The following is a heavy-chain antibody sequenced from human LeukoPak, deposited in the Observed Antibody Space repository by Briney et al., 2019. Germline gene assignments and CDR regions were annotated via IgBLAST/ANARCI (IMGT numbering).Heavy chain of an antibody. V-gene: IGHV4-4*07. Sequence: PSETLSLTCTVSGGSISSYYWSWIRQPAGNGLEWIGRIYTSGSTNYNPSLKSGVTMSVDTSKNQFSLKLSSVTAADTAVYYCARTGAVSTAKGWTSWFDPWGQGTLVTVSS. CDR2: IYTSGST. D-gene: IGHD6-19*01. CDR1: GGSISSYY. CDR3: ARTGAVSTAKGWTSWFDP. J-gene: IGHJ5*02.